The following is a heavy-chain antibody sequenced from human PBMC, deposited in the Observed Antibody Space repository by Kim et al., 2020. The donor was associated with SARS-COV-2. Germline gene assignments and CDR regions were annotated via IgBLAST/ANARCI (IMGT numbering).Heavy chain of an antibody. V-gene: IGHV4-34*01. CDR1: GGSFSGYY. CDR2: INHSGST. J-gene: IGHJ4*02. Sequence: SETLSLTCAVYGGSFSGYYWSWIRQPPGKGLEWIGEINHSGSTNYNPSLKSRVTISVDTSKNQFSLKLSSVTAADTAVYYCARVPFDYWGQGTLVTVSS. CDR3: ARVPFDY.